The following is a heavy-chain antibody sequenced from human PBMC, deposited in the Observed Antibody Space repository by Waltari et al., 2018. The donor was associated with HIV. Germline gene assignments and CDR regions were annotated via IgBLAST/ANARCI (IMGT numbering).Heavy chain of an antibody. CDR2: IRNKPSGGTT. CDR1: GFTCDDYT. J-gene: IGHJ4*02. V-gene: IGHV3-49*04. D-gene: IGHD3-22*01. CDR3: ARDPLDSSGYYYSDY. Sequence: EVQLVESGGGLVEPGRALRCSCSASGFTCDDYTMCWVRQAPGKGLEWLGFIRNKPSGGTTEYAASVKGIFTISRDDSRSCAYLQMNSLKAEDTAVYYCARDPLDSSGYYYSDYWGQGTLVTVSS.